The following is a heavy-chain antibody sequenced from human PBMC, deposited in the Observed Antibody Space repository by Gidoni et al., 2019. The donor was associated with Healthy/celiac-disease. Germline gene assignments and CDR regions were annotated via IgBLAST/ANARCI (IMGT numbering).Heavy chain of an antibody. CDR2: INPSGGST. Sequence: QVQLVQSGAEVKKPGASVKVSCQASGYTFTRYYMHWVRQAPGQGLEWMGIINPSGGSTSYAKKFQGRVTMTRDTSTSTVYMELSSLRSEDTAVYYCARESDYYGSGSYYLGRGFDYWGQGTLVTVSS. CDR3: ARESDYYGSGSYYLGRGFDY. D-gene: IGHD3-10*01. V-gene: IGHV1-46*03. J-gene: IGHJ4*02. CDR1: GYTFTRYY.